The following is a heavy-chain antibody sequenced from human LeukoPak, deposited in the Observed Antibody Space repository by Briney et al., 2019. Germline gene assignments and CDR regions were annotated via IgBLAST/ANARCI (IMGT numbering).Heavy chain of an antibody. V-gene: IGHV5-51*01. CDR3: ARGDDILTGYFDY. J-gene: IGHJ4*02. Sequence: KDGESLKISCKGSGYSFTSYWIGWVRQMPGKGLEWMGIIYPGDSDTRYSPSFQGQVTISADKSISTAYLQWSSLKTSDTAMYYCARGDDILTGYFDYWGQGTLVTVSS. D-gene: IGHD3-9*01. CDR1: GYSFTSYW. CDR2: IYPGDSDT.